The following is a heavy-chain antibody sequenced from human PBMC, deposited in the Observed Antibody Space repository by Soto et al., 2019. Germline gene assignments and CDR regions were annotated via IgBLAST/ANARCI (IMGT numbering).Heavy chain of an antibody. J-gene: IGHJ6*02. Sequence: PGASVKVSCKASGYTFTSYGISWVRQAPGQGLEWMGWISAYNGNTNYAQKLQGRVTMTTDTSTSTAYMELRSLRSDDTAVYYCARLHSGALGDTAMEGTYYYYYGMDVWGQGTTVTVSS. CDR3: ARLHSGALGDTAMEGTYYYYYGMDV. V-gene: IGHV1-18*04. CDR2: ISAYNGNT. D-gene: IGHD5-18*01. CDR1: GYTFTSYG.